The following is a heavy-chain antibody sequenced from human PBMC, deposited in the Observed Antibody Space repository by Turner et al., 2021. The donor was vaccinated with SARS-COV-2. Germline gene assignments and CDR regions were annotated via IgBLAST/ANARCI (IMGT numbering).Heavy chain of an antibody. CDR2: ISFTGNT. D-gene: IGHD5-12*01. Sequence: QVQLQESGPGLAKPSETLSLTCSVSVGSMTDYYWNWIRQPPGKTLEWIGYISFTGNTIYNPSLESRLTISLDTSKNQFSLRLTSVTAADTAVYYCARGVGDSGYGRWLDYWGQGTLVTVSS. V-gene: IGHV4-59*01. CDR1: VGSMTDYY. J-gene: IGHJ4*02. CDR3: ARGVGDSGYGRWLDY.